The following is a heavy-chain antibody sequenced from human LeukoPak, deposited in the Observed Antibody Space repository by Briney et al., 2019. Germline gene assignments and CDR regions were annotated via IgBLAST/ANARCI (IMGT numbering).Heavy chain of an antibody. D-gene: IGHD3-22*01. CDR2: ISSSGSTI. V-gene: IGHV3-48*03. J-gene: IGHJ3*02. Sequence: GGSLRLSCAASGFTFSSYEMNWVRQAPGKGLERVSYISSSGSTIYYADSVKGRFTISRDNANNSLYLQMNGLRAEDTAVYYCARDVAYYYESSGYYSLGFDIWGQGTMVTVSS. CDR1: GFTFSSYE. CDR3: ARDVAYYYESSGYYSLGFDI.